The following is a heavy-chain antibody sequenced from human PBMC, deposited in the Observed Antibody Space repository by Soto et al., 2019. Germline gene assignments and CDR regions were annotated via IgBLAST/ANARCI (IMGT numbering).Heavy chain of an antibody. V-gene: IGHV1-45*02. CDR3: ARDKGWITTAITYEYYFDY. CDR2: ITPFNGNT. CDR1: GNTFTYVY. Sequence: GASVKVSCKGSGNTFTYVYLHWVRQAPGQALEWMGWITPFNGNTKYAQEFQGRVTMTRDTSTSTVYMELSSLRSEDTAVYYCARDKGWITTAITYEYYFDYWGQGTLVTVSS. D-gene: IGHD3-22*01. J-gene: IGHJ4*02.